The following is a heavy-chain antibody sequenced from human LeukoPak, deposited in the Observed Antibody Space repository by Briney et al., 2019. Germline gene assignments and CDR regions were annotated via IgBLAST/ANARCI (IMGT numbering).Heavy chain of an antibody. V-gene: IGHV1-2*02. CDR1: GYSFTGYF. Sequence: SVKVSCKASGYSFTGYFIHWVRQAPGRGLEWMGCIDPNSGVTKYAQKFQGRVSMPRDTSTRTAYMELSRLRSDDTAVYFCARSGSTGYSLDYWGQGTLVTVSS. CDR3: ARSGSTGYSLDY. J-gene: IGHJ4*02. CDR2: IDPNSGVT. D-gene: IGHD3-22*01.